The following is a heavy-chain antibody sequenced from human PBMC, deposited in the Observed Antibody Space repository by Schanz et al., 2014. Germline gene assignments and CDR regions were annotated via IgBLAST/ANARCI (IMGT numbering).Heavy chain of an antibody. CDR1: GFSFSTYW. D-gene: IGHD1-26*01. CDR3: ARNRGSGGQNWYFDL. J-gene: IGHJ2*01. CDR2: IKRDGSEK. V-gene: IGHV3-7*05. Sequence: DVHLLESGGGLVQPGGSLRLSCAASGFSFSTYWMSWVRQAPGKGLEWVANIKRDGSEKNYLDSVKGRFTISRDNAKNSLFLQMNSLRAEDTAVYYCARNRGSGGQNWYFDLWGRGTLVTVSS.